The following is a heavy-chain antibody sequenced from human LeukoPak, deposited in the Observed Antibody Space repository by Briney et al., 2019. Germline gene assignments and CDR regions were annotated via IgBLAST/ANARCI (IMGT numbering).Heavy chain of an antibody. CDR2: INPKNGDT. J-gene: IGHJ4*02. D-gene: IGHD5-18*01. CDR1: GYTFNGFY. Sequence: AXVKXSFQASGYTFNGFYINWVRQAPGQGLEWMGWINPKNGDTHYAQDFLGRVTMTRDTSISTAYMELSRLTSDDTAVYYCARDGRLRNGYDNFYIWGQGTLVTVSS. V-gene: IGHV1-2*02. CDR3: ARDGRLRNGYDNFYI.